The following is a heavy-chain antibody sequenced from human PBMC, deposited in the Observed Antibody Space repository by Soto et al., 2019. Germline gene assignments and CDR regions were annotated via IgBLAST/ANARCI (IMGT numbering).Heavy chain of an antibody. CDR1: GYSFINYW. CDR3: VRQYMVEATNSPYYLDL. V-gene: IGHV5-10-1*01. D-gene: IGHD2-15*01. CDR2: IDPRDSYT. J-gene: IGHJ4*02. Sequence: GESLKISCKGSGYSFINYWINWVRQMPDKGLEWMGRIDPRDSYTNYSPSFQGHVAISIDKSINTAYLQWSSLKASDTAIYYCVRQYMVEATNSPYYLDLWGRGILVTVSS.